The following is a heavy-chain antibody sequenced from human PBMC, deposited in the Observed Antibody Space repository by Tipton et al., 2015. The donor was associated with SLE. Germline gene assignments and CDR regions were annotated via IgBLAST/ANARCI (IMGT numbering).Heavy chain of an antibody. J-gene: IGHJ1*01. V-gene: IGHV4-39*07. CDR3: ARARVGANGLGFQH. CDR1: GGSISSSSYY. Sequence: TLSLTCTVSGGSISSSSYYWGWIRQPPGKGLEWIGSIYYSGSTNYNPSLKSRVTISVDTSKNQFSLKLSSVTAADTAVYYCARARVGANGLGFQHWGQGTLVTVSS. CDR2: IYYSGST. D-gene: IGHD1-26*01.